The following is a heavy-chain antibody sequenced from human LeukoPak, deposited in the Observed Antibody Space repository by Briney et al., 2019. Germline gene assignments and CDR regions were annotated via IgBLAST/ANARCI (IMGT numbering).Heavy chain of an antibody. Sequence: GASVKVSCKASGYTFTSYYMHWVRQAPGQGLEWMGIINPSGGSTSYAQKFQGRVTMTRDTSTSTVYMELSSLRSEDTAVYYCARDSNAYCSSTSCYYYYGMDVWGKGTTVTVSS. CDR2: INPSGGST. V-gene: IGHV1-46*01. CDR3: ARDSNAYCSSTSCYYYYGMDV. CDR1: GYTFTSYY. D-gene: IGHD2-2*01. J-gene: IGHJ6*04.